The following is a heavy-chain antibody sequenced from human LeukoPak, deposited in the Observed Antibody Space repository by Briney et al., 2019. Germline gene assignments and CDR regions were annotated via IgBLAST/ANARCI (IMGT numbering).Heavy chain of an antibody. CDR2: IYYSGST. V-gene: IGHV4-30-4*01. J-gene: IGHJ4*02. D-gene: IGHD2-21*02. CDR1: GGSISSGDYY. Sequence: PSETLSLTCTVSGGSISSGDYYWSWIRQPPGKGLEWIGYIYYSGSTYYNPSLKSRVTISVDTSKNQFSLKLSSVTAADTAVYYCARVHRDNCSGDCYSLDYWGLGTLVTVSA. CDR3: ARVHRDNCSGDCYSLDY.